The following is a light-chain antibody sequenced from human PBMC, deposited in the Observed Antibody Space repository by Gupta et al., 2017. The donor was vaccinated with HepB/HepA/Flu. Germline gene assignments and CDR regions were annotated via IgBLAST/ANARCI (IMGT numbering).Light chain of an antibody. CDR1: QSVSSSY. V-gene: IGKV3-20*01. CDR2: GAS. Sequence: DIVLTQSPGTLSLSPGERATLSCRASQSVSSSYLAWYQQKPGQAPRLLIYGASSRATGIPDRFSGSGSGTDFTLTISRLEPEDFAVYYWQQYGSSSTFGPGTKVDIK. CDR3: QQYGSSST. J-gene: IGKJ3*01.